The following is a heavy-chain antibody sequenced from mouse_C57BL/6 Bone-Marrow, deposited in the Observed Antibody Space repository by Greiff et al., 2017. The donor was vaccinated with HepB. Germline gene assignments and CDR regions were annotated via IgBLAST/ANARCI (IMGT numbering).Heavy chain of an antibody. CDR1: GYTFTDYA. D-gene: IGHD1-1*01. Sequence: QVQLQQSGPELVRPGVSVKISCKGSGYTFTDYAMHWVKQSHAKSLEWIGVISTYYGDASYNQKFKDKATMTVDKYSSTAYMELARMTSEDSAVYYCARGTTVVVPFDYWGQGTTLTVSS. J-gene: IGHJ2*01. CDR3: ARGTTVVVPFDY. CDR2: ISTYYGDA. V-gene: IGHV1-67*01.